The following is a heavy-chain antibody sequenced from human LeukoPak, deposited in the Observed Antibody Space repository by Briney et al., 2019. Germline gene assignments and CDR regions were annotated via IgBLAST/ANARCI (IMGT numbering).Heavy chain of an antibody. Sequence: GGSLRLSCAASGFTFSDYYMSWIRQAPGKGLEWVAVISYDGSNKYYADSVKGRFTISRDNSKNTLYLQMNSLRAEDTAVYYCAKDVGCSGGSCYPAFDYWGQGTLVTVSS. V-gene: IGHV3-30*18. J-gene: IGHJ4*02. CDR2: ISYDGSNK. CDR3: AKDVGCSGGSCYPAFDY. D-gene: IGHD2-15*01. CDR1: GFTFSDYY.